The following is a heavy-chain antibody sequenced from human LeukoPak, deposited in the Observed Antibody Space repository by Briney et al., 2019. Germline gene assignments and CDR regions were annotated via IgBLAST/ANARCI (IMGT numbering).Heavy chain of an antibody. CDR2: ITYSGNT. D-gene: IGHD6-6*01. V-gene: IGHV4-39*01. Sequence: LETLSVTCSLSGGSISSSSYCWGWTRQHPGKGLEWIGIITYSGNTYYHASLKSRVPISVDTPRNQFSLKLSSLNAANRPWHYCARPSSSSSRYEYGGQGTLVTVPS. CDR1: GGSISSSSYC. J-gene: IGHJ4*02. CDR3: ARPSSSSSRYEY.